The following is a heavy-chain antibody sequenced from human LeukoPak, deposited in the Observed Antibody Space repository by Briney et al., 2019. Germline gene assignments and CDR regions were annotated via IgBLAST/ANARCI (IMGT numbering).Heavy chain of an antibody. CDR3: ARVRSGYYYNDY. CDR2: IYSGGST. J-gene: IGHJ4*02. V-gene: IGHV3-53*04. D-gene: IGHD3-22*01. CDR1: GFTVSSNY. Sequence: GGSLRLSCAASGFTVSSNYMSWVRQAPGKGLEWVSVIYSGGSTYYTDSVKGRFTISRHNPKNTLYLQTNSLRAEDTAVYYCARVRSGYYYNDYWGQGTLVTVSS.